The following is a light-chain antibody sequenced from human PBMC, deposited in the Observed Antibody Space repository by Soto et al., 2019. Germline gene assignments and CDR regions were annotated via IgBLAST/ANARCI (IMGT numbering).Light chain of an antibody. CDR3: GTWDSSLSAYV. CDR2: DNN. CDR1: SSNIGSNY. Sequence: QSVLTQPPTVSAAPGQKVTISCSGSSSNIGSNYVFWYQQLPGTAPKLLMYDNNQRPSGIPDRFSGSKSGTSASLGISGLQTGDEADYYCGTWDSSLSAYVFGTGTKVTVL. J-gene: IGLJ1*01. V-gene: IGLV1-51*01.